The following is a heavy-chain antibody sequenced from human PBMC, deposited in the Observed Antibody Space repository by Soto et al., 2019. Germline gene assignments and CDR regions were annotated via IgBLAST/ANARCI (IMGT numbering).Heavy chain of an antibody. CDR1: GFALSPYW. Sequence: QPGGSLRLSCEASGFALSPYWMSWVRQAPGNGLEWVASINQGGSVKHYVDSVRGRFTISRDNAKNSLFLQMNSLRVEDTAVYYCARGDYFDRRFDYWGQGTLVT. CDR2: INQGGSVK. CDR3: ARGDYFDRRFDY. J-gene: IGHJ4*02. D-gene: IGHD3-22*01. V-gene: IGHV3-7*03.